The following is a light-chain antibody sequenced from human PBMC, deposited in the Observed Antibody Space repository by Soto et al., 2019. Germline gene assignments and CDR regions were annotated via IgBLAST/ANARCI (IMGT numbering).Light chain of an antibody. V-gene: IGKV3-11*01. CDR3: QQRNSWPPTFT. CDR2: DTP. CDR1: QRVRNN. Sequence: EIVTTHSPATLSVSPGERATLSYRASQRVRNNLARDHQKPDQAPRLLTSDTPLRATGIPARFSGSGSGTDFTLTISSLEPEDFAVYYCQQRNSWPPTFTFGQGTRLEIK. J-gene: IGKJ5*01.